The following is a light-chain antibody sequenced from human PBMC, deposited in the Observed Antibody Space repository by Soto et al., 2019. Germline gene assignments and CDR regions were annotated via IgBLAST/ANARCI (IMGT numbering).Light chain of an antibody. CDR1: SSDVGGYNY. CDR2: EVN. Sequence: QSALTQPPSASGTPGQSVTISCTGTSSDVGGYNYVSWYQQYPGTAPTLMIYEVNKRPSGVPDRFSGSKSGNTASLIVTGLLAEDEGDNYCSSSCAGSKVYSLFGGGTPLTVL. J-gene: IGLJ2*01. CDR3: SSSCAGSKVYSL. V-gene: IGLV2-8*01.